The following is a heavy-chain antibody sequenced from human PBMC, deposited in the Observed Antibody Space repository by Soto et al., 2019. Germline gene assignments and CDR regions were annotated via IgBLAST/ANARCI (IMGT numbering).Heavy chain of an antibody. D-gene: IGHD3-3*01. Sequence: ASVKVSCKASGYPFTTYGITWVRQAPGQGLEWMGWISTYNGNTNYAQSLQGRVTMTRETSSTTAYMELRSLRSDDTAVYYCARVMTTFGVVSKGPDHWGQGALVTVSS. CDR3: ARVMTTFGVVSKGPDH. CDR1: GYPFTTYG. J-gene: IGHJ4*02. CDR2: ISTYNGNT. V-gene: IGHV1-18*04.